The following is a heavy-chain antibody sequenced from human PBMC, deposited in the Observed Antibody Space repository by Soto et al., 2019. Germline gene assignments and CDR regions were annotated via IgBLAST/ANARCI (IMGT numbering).Heavy chain of an antibody. V-gene: IGHV4-31*03. D-gene: IGHD3-16*01. CDR2: IFYSRTT. CDR3: ARASPGELAYYFDF. Sequence: PSETLSLTCTVSGGSINSGGYYWTWIRQHPGKGLELIGYIFYSRTTSYNPSLKSRVTISGHTSKNQFSLTLRAVTAAASAVYYCARASPGELAYYFDFWGQGTPVTVSS. J-gene: IGHJ4*02. CDR1: GGSINSGGYY.